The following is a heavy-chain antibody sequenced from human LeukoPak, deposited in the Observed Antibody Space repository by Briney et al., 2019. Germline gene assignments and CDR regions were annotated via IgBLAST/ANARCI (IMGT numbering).Heavy chain of an antibody. J-gene: IGHJ4*02. Sequence: PGGSLRLSCAASGFTFSSYAMHWVRQAPGKGLEWVAVISYDGSNKYYADSVKGRFTISRDNSKNALYLQMNSLRAEDTAVYYCAGGRYGDYYFDYWGQGTLVTVSS. V-gene: IGHV3-30-3*01. CDR3: AGGRYGDYYFDY. CDR1: GFTFSSYA. CDR2: ISYDGSNK. D-gene: IGHD4-17*01.